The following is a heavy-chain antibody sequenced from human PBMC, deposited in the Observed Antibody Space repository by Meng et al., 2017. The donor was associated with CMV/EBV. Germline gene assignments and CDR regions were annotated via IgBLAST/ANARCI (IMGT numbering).Heavy chain of an antibody. CDR2: INSDGSST. CDR1: GFTFSSYW. CDR3: ARNVDYGMDV. V-gene: IGHV3-74*01. D-gene: IGHD5-12*01. Sequence: GESLKISCAASGFTFSSYWMHWVRQAPGKGLVWVSRINSDGSSTSYADSVKGRFTISRDNAKNTLYLQMNSLRAEDTAVYYCARNVDYGMDVWCQGTTVTVSS. J-gene: IGHJ6*02.